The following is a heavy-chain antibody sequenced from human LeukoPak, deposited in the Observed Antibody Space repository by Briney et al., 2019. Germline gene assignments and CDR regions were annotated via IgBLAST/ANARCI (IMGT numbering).Heavy chain of an antibody. Sequence: ASVKVSCKASGGTFSSYAISWVRQAPGQGLEWTGGIIPIFGTANYAQKFQGRVTITADESTSTAYMELSSLRSEDTAVYYCARDSLGYCSSTSCSQNNWFDPWGQGTLVTVSS. J-gene: IGHJ5*02. CDR3: ARDSLGYCSSTSCSQNNWFDP. D-gene: IGHD2-2*01. CDR2: IIPIFGTA. CDR1: GGTFSSYA. V-gene: IGHV1-69*13.